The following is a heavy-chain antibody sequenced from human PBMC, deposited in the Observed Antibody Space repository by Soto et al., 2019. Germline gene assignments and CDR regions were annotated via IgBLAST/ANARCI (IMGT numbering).Heavy chain of an antibody. CDR3: AKAGGDH. V-gene: IGHV1-69*01. CDR1: GGTFNTYA. CDR2: IIPIFGIK. Sequence: QMQLVQSGAEVKERGSSVKISCKTSGGTFNTYALTWVRQAPGQGLEWIGGIIPIFGIKNVAKRFQGRVTINAGESLTTAYMEMTSLRSDGTALFFCAKAGGDHWGQGTLVTVSS. D-gene: IGHD3-16*01. J-gene: IGHJ4*02.